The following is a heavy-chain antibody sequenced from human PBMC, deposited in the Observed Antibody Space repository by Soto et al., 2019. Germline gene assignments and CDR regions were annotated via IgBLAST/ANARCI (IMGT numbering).Heavy chain of an antibody. J-gene: IGHJ5*02. D-gene: IGHD6-19*01. CDR1: GFTFSSYW. CDR3: ARDSSGWYLDWFDP. Sequence: GGSLRLSCAASGFTFSSYWMSWVRQAPGKGLEWVANIKQDGSEKYYVDSVRGRFTTSRDNAKNSLYLQMNSLRAEDTAVYYCARDSSGWYLDWFDPWGQGTLVTVSS. V-gene: IGHV3-7*01. CDR2: IKQDGSEK.